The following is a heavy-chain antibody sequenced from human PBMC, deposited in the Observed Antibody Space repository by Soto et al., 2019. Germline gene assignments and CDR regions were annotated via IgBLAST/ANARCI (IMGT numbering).Heavy chain of an antibody. CDR1: GFTFSDYY. J-gene: IGHJ5*02. V-gene: IGHV3-11*01. D-gene: IGHD3-16*01. Sequence: PGGSLRLSCAASGFTFSDYYMSWLRQPPGKGLEWVSYISKSGSIIHFADSVKGRFVISRDNAKNTLYLQMSSLRAEDTALYYCARDLSPYSDYYDESTSETWFDPWGQGTLVTVSS. CDR2: ISKSGSII. CDR3: ARDLSPYSDYYDESTSETWFDP.